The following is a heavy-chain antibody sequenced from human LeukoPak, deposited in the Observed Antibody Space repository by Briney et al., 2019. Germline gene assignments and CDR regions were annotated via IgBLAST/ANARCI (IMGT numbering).Heavy chain of an antibody. J-gene: IGHJ4*02. CDR2: FDPEVGET. CDR3: ETGGYDSSGYPPGY. D-gene: IGHD3-22*01. CDR1: GYTLTELS. Sequence: ASVKVSCKVSGYTLTELSMHWVRQAPGKGLEWMGGFDPEVGETIYAQKFQGRVTMTEDISTDTAYMELSSLRSEDTAVYYCETGGYDSSGYPPGYWGQGTLVTVSS. V-gene: IGHV1-24*01.